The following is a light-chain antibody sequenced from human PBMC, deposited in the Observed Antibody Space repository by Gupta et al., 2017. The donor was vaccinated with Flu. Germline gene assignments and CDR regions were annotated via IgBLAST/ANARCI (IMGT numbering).Light chain of an antibody. V-gene: IGLV1-40*01. CDR2: STT. CDR3: QSYDNSLSGWV. J-gene: IGLJ3*02. CDR1: SSNIGARYG. Sequence: SVLPQPPSVSGAPGQRVTISCTGSSSNIGARYGVHWYQQLPGAVPKLLIYSTTNRHSGVPDRFSASKSGTAASLAIAGLQAEEEADYYCQSYDNSLSGWVFGGGTKLTVL.